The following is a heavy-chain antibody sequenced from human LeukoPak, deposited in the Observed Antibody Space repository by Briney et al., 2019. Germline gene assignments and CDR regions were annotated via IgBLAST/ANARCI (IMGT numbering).Heavy chain of an antibody. CDR2: ISSSGGTI. Sequence: PGGSLRLSCAASGFSFNKAWMNWVRQAPGKGLEWVSYISSSGGTINYADSVKGRFSISRDNAKNSLYLQMNSLTAEDTGVYYCARGWGEGGQGTLVTVPS. D-gene: IGHD3-10*01. CDR1: GFSFNKAW. J-gene: IGHJ4*02. CDR3: ARGWGE. V-gene: IGHV3-48*03.